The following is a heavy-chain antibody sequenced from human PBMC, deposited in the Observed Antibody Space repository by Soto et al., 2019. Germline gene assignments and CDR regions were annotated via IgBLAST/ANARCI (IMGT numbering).Heavy chain of an antibody. D-gene: IGHD3-22*01. CDR2: ITGGGTT. CDR3: AKDGDDSRPPDAFDM. J-gene: IGHJ3*02. Sequence: EVQLLESGGGLVQPGGSLRLSCVASVMTFSTHAMTWVRQAPGKGPEWVASITGGGTTHYAASARGRFTISRDNSKKTLYLQMNSLRAEDTAVYYCAKDGDDSRPPDAFDMWGQRTMVTVSS. V-gene: IGHV3-23*01. CDR1: VMTFSTHA.